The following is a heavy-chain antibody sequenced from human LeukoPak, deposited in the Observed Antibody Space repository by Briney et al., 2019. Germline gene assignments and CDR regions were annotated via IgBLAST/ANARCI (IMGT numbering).Heavy chain of an antibody. V-gene: IGHV4-34*01. J-gene: IGHJ4*02. Sequence: SETLSLTCAVYGGSFSGYYWGWIRQPPGKGLEWIGEINHSGSTNYNPSLKSRVTISVDTSKNQFSLKLSSVTAADTAVYYCARGRWLPRGGFVYWGQGTLVTVSS. CDR3: ARGRWLPRGGFVY. CDR2: INHSGST. D-gene: IGHD6-19*01. CDR1: GGSFSGYY.